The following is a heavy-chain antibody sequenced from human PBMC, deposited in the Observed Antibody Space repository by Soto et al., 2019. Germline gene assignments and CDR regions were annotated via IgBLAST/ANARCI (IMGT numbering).Heavy chain of an antibody. J-gene: IGHJ4*02. CDR1: GGTFSSYA. CDR3: ARVGTANPRGYYFDY. CDR2: IIPIFGTE. D-gene: IGHD5-18*01. Sequence: SVKVSCKASGGTFSSYAISWVRQAPGQGLEWMGGIIPIFGTENYAQKFQGRVTITADESTSTAYMELSSLRSEDTAVYYCARVGTANPRGYYFDYWGQGTLVTVSS. V-gene: IGHV1-69*13.